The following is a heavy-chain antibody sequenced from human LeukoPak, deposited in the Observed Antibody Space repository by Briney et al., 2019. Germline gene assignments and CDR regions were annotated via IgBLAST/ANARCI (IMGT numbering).Heavy chain of an antibody. V-gene: IGHV4-59*01. D-gene: IGHD3-3*01. Sequence: SETLSLTCTVSGGSISSYYWSWIRQPPGKGLEWIGYIYYSGSTNYNPSLKSRVTISVDTSKNQFSLKLSSVTAADTAVYYCARSDPMVYYDFWSGYQVDNYYGMDVWGQGTTVTVSS. J-gene: IGHJ6*02. CDR2: IYYSGST. CDR1: GGSISSYY. CDR3: ARSDPMVYYDFWSGYQVDNYYGMDV.